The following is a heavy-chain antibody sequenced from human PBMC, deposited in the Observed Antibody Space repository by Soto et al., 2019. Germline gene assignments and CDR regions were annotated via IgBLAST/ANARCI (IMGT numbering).Heavy chain of an antibody. Sequence: GXSVKVSCNASGGPFSSYAISWVRQAPGQGLEWMGGIIPIFGTANYAQKFQGRVTITADESTSTAYMELSSLRSEDTAVYYCASVSGYSYGNRPANWFDPWGQGTLVTVSS. V-gene: IGHV1-69*01. D-gene: IGHD5-18*01. CDR2: IIPIFGTA. CDR3: ASVSGYSYGNRPANWFDP. CDR1: GGPFSSYA. J-gene: IGHJ5*02.